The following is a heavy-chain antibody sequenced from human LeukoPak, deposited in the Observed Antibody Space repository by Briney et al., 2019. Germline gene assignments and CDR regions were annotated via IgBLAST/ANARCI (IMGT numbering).Heavy chain of an antibody. CDR3: ARGGFGLGVGATRGLNWFDP. CDR1: GCSFTSHY. D-gene: IGHD1-26*01. CDR2: INPNGGTT. Sequence: ASVKVSCKSSGCSFTSHYIHWVRQAPGQGLEWMGRINPNGGTTTSAQKFQGRVTITRDTSTSTVYMELGSLRSEDTAVYYCARGGFGLGVGATRGLNWFDPWGQGTLVTVSS. J-gene: IGHJ5*02. V-gene: IGHV1-46*01.